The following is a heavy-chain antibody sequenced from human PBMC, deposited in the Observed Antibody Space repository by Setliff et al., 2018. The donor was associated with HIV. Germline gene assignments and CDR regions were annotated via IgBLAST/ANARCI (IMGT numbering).Heavy chain of an antibody. CDR3: ARDNRVMALNYYYYYMDV. D-gene: IGHD2-21*01. V-gene: IGHV4-34*09. CDR1: NASISAFY. CDR2: IYHSGSP. J-gene: IGHJ6*03. Sequence: PSETLSLTCGVHNASISAFYWNWIRQPPGKGLEWIGYIYHSGSPYYNPSLKSRVTLSVDTSKNQFSLKLSSVTAADTAVYYCARDNRVMALNYYYYYMDVWGKGTTVTVSS.